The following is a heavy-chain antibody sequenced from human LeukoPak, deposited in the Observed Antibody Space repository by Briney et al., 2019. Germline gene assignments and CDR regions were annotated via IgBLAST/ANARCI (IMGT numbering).Heavy chain of an antibody. CDR2: IFHSGST. D-gene: IGHD3-22*01. CDR1: GYSISGGYY. Sequence: PSETLSLTCTVSGYSISGGYYCGWIRQPPGKGLEWIGSIFHSGSTYYNPSLKSRVAISADTSKKQFSLKLSSVTAADTAMYYCARSYDSSGYYFFWGQGTLVTVSS. CDR3: ARSYDSSGYYFF. V-gene: IGHV4-38-2*02. J-gene: IGHJ4*02.